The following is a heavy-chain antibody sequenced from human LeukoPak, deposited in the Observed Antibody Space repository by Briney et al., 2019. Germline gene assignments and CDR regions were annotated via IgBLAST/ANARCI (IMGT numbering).Heavy chain of an antibody. CDR1: GFTFSTHW. J-gene: IGHJ4*02. CDR2: VNQDGSVE. Sequence: PGGSLRLSCAPSGFTFSTHWMSWVRQAPEKGLEWVANVNQDGSVEYYVDSVKGRFTISRDNARNSLYLQMDSLRAEDTAIYYCARIYSESYIDYWGQGTLVTVSS. D-gene: IGHD3-10*01. CDR3: ARIYSESYIDY. V-gene: IGHV3-7*01.